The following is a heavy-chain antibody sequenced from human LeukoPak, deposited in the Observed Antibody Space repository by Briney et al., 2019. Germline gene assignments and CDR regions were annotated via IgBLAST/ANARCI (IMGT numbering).Heavy chain of an antibody. D-gene: IGHD3-10*01. CDR1: GGSISPFQ. J-gene: IGHJ4*02. CDR2: MRHGGSA. CDR3: ATGSYYGGFDK. Sequence: SETLSLTCTVSGGSISPFQWSWIRQSAGKRLEWIGLMRHGGSADYNPSLKSRVTLSIGTTKSQISLRLTSVTAADTAVYYCATGSYYGGFDKWGQGTLVTVSS. V-gene: IGHV4-4*07.